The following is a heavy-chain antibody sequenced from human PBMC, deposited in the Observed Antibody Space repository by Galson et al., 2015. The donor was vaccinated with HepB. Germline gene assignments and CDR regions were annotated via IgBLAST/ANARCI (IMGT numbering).Heavy chain of an antibody. V-gene: IGHV3-21*01. CDR2: ISSSSSYI. D-gene: IGHD5-12*01. CDR3: ARLSGYSGYDDYWGSFDY. Sequence: SLRLSCAASGFTFSSYSMNWVRQAPGKGLGWVSSISSSSSYIYYADSVKGRFTISRDNAKNSLYLQMNSLRAEDTAVYYCARLSGYSGYDDYWGSFDYWGQGTLVTVSS. CDR1: GFTFSSYS. J-gene: IGHJ4*02.